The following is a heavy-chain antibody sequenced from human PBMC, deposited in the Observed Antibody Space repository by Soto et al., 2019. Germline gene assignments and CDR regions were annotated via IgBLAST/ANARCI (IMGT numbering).Heavy chain of an antibody. CDR3: TRRALVDV. CDR1: GYTFPRYD. Sequence: QVQLVQSGAEVKKPGASVKVSCKASGYTFPRYDINWVRQATGRGLEWMGWMNPNSGNTGYAQKFQGRVTMTRNISISTAYMELSSLRSEDPAVYYCTRRALVDVWGQGTTVTVSS. V-gene: IGHV1-8*01. J-gene: IGHJ6*02. CDR2: MNPNSGNT.